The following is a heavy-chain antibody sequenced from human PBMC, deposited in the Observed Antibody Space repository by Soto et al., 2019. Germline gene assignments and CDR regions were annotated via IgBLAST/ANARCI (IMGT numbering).Heavy chain of an antibody. D-gene: IGHD6-19*01. CDR2: IYWDDDK. Sequence: QITLKESGPTLVKPTQTLTLTCTFSGFSLSTTRVAVGWIRQPPGKALEWLALIYWDDDKRYSPFLKSRLTITKDTSKKQVVLTRTNMDPVDTATYYCAHSVVAGFGYYFDYWGQGTLVTFSS. J-gene: IGHJ4*02. CDR3: AHSVVAGFGYYFDY. CDR1: GFSLSTTRVA. V-gene: IGHV2-5*02.